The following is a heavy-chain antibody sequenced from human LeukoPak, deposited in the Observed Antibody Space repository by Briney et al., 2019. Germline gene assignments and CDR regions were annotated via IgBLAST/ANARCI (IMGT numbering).Heavy chain of an antibody. CDR3: ARDFFHGHCSGLTCFLLDS. Sequence: GASVKVSCKASGYTFTSYGITWVRQAPGQGLEWMGWISAYNGNTNYAQKFQGRLTMTTDTSTNTAYMELRSLRPDDTAVYYCARDFFHGHCSGLTCFLLDSWGQGSLVTVS. CDR2: ISAYNGNT. CDR1: GYTFTSYG. J-gene: IGHJ4*02. V-gene: IGHV1-18*01. D-gene: IGHD2-15*01.